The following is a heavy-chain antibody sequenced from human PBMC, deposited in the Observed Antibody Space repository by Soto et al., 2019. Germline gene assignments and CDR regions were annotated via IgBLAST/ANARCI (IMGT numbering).Heavy chain of an antibody. CDR3: ARVMIRDSVAADLGPLDL. V-gene: IGHV1-69*06. Sequence: QMQLVQSGADVKKPGSSVKVSCKVSGGTFSNFAITGLRQAPGQGPEWLGGIIPMFGSVAYARKFQDTVTITADTSTNTVHMEVASLKSGDTALYFCARVMIRDSVAADLGPLDLWRQGTLVTVSS. J-gene: IGHJ5*02. CDR2: IIPMFGSV. D-gene: IGHD6-19*01. CDR1: GGTFSNFA.